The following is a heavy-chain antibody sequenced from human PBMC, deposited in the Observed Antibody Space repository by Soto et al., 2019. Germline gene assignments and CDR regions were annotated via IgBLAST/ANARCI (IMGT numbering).Heavy chain of an antibody. CDR3: VRVYGEIDY. V-gene: IGHV1-8*02. CDR1: GYTFTNYD. J-gene: IGHJ4*02. Sequence: QVQLVQSGAEVKKPGASVKVSCKASGYTFTNYDINWVRQATGQGLEWMGWMNPKSGNTGYAQQFQGRVIMTRSTSISTAYMELSSLRSEDTAGYYCVRVYGEIDYWGPGTLVTVSA. D-gene: IGHD4-17*01. CDR2: MNPKSGNT.